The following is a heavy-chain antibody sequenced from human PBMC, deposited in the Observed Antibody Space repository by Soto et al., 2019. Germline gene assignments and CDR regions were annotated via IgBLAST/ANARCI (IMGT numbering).Heavy chain of an antibody. J-gene: IGHJ5*02. V-gene: IGHV4-30-4*01. CDR3: ARQRRGGYWFDP. Sequence: PSETLSLTCTVSGVSVTNGDYYWSWMRQSPGKGLEWIGNIYYSETTRYNPSLNSRLSISIDTSRNQFSLQLTSVTAADTAIYYCARQRRGGYWFDPWGKGTLVTVSS. CDR1: GVSVTNGDYY. CDR2: IYYSETT.